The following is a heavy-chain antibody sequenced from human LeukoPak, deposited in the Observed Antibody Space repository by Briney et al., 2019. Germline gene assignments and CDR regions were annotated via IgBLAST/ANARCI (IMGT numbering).Heavy chain of an antibody. J-gene: IGHJ4*02. CDR2: INRDGSEK. Sequence: GGSRQISCAASGFSFTSYWMSWVRKAPGQGLEWVANINRDGSEKYYVDSVKGRFTISRDNGKNSLYLQINSLRAEDTAVYFCARDGSNPYFDYWGQGSLVTVSS. V-gene: IGHV3-7*01. CDR1: GFSFTSYW. D-gene: IGHD6-13*01. CDR3: ARDGSNPYFDY.